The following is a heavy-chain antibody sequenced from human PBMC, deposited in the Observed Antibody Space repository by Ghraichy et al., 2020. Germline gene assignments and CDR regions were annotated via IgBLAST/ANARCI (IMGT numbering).Heavy chain of an antibody. D-gene: IGHD3-22*01. J-gene: IGHJ4*02. Sequence: ASVKVSCKASGYTFTGYYMHWVRQAPGQGLEWMGRINPNSGGTNYAQKFQGRVTMTRDTSISTAYMELSRLRSDDTAVYYCAREEGSSGYQFFDYWGQGTLVTVSS. V-gene: IGHV1-2*06. CDR1: GYTFTGYY. CDR3: AREEGSSGYQFFDY. CDR2: INPNSGGT.